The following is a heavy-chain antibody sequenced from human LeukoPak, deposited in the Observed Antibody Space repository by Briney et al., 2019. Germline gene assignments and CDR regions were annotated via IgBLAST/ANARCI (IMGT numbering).Heavy chain of an antibody. CDR1: GFTFTTYA. J-gene: IGHJ4*02. V-gene: IGHV3-23*01. D-gene: IGHD6-19*01. CDR2: ISGNGTYI. Sequence: PGGSLRLSCAASGFTFTTYAVSWVRQAPGRGLEWVSAISGNGTYIYYADSVRGRFTVSRDNSKNTLYLQMNSLRGEDTAVYYCAKAVASGRSFDYWAQGTLVTVSS. CDR3: AKAVASGRSFDY.